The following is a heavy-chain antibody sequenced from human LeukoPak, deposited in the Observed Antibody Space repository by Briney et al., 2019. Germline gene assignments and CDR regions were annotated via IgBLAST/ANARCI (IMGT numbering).Heavy chain of an antibody. CDR3: ARDGSSYYYFDY. J-gene: IGHJ4*02. CDR2: INHSGST. Sequence: SETLSRTCAVYGGSFSGYYWSWIRQPPGKGLEWIGEINHSGSTNYNPSLKSRVTISVDTSKNQFSLKLSSVTAADTAVYYCARDGSSYYYFDYWGQGTLVTVSS. CDR1: GGSFSGYY. D-gene: IGHD2-15*01. V-gene: IGHV4-34*01.